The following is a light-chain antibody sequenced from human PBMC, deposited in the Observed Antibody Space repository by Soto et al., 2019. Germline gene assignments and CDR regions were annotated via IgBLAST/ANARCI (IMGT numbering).Light chain of an antibody. CDR2: GTS. J-gene: IGKJ4*01. CDR1: QSLSSTY. CDR3: QQYGSLS. Sequence: EIVLTESPGTQSLSPGDRATLSCRASQSLSSTYLAWYQQKPGQAPRLLIYGTSSRATGIPDRFSGSGSGTDFTLTISRLEPEDFAVYYCQQYGSLSFGGGTKVDIK. V-gene: IGKV3-20*01.